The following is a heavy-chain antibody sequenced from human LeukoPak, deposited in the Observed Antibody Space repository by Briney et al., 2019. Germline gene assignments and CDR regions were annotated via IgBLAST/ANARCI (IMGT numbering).Heavy chain of an antibody. CDR3: ASSVHTGGP. V-gene: IGHV4-38-2*02. Sequence: SETLSLTCTVSGYSISSGYYWGWIRQPPGKGLEWIGSIYYSGSTYYNPSLKSRVTISVDTSKNQFSLKLSSVTAADTAVYYCASSVHTGGPWGQGTLVTVSS. CDR2: IYYSGST. CDR1: GYSISSGYY. D-gene: IGHD5-18*01. J-gene: IGHJ5*02.